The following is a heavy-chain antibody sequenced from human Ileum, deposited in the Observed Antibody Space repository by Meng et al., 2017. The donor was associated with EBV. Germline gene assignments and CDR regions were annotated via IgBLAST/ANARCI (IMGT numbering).Heavy chain of an antibody. D-gene: IGHD3-22*01. CDR2: IYYSESH. CDR1: GYSISSINW. CDR3: ARNVPGTSAYYD. J-gene: IGHJ4*02. Sequence: HVKVEGSRPARVNPPDTRAPPCAISGYSISSINWWGWIRQPPGKGLEGIGYIYYSESHSYNPSLKSRVTMSVDTSKNQFSLNLNSVTAVDTAVYYCARNVPGTSAYYDWGQGTLVTVSS. V-gene: IGHV4-28*01.